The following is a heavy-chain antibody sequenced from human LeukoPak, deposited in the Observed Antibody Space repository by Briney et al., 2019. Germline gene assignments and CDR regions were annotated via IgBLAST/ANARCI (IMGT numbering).Heavy chain of an antibody. CDR3: ARVSSGYNYPRFDS. V-gene: IGHV3-11*04. J-gene: IGHJ4*02. Sequence: GGSLRLSCAASGFTFSDFYMSWICQAPGKGLECVSYISNRGSAIHYADSVKGRFTISRDNAKNSLYLQMNSLRDEDSAVYYCARVSSGYNYPRFDSWGQGTLVTVSS. D-gene: IGHD5-18*01. CDR2: ISNRGSAI. CDR1: GFTFSDFY.